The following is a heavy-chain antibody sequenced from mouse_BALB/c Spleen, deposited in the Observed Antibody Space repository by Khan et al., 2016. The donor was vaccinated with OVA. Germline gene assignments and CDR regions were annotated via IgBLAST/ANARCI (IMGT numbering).Heavy chain of an antibody. CDR1: GYTFTDYS. Sequence: QIQLVQSGPELKKPGETVKISCKASGYTFTDYSMHWVKQAPGKGLKWMGWINTETGEPTYADDFKGRFAFSLETSASTAYLQINNLKNEDTATYFCASRLKYGNFDYWGQGTTLTVSS. CDR3: ASRLKYGNFDY. CDR2: INTETGEP. V-gene: IGHV9-2-1*01. D-gene: IGHD2-10*02. J-gene: IGHJ2*01.